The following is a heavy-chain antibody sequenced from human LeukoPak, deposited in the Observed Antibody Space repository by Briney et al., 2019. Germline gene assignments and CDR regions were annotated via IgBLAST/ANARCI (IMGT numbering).Heavy chain of an antibody. D-gene: IGHD3-3*01. CDR2: IWYDGSNK. CDR1: GFTFSSYG. CDR3: AKDLTYYDFWSGYGGTNAFDI. Sequence: GGSLRLSCAASGFTFSSYGMHWVRQAPGKGLEWVAVIWYDGSNKYYADSVKGRFTISRDNSKNTLYLQMNSLRAEDTAVYYCAKDLTYYDFWSGYGGTNAFDIWGQGTVVTVSS. J-gene: IGHJ3*02. V-gene: IGHV3-33*06.